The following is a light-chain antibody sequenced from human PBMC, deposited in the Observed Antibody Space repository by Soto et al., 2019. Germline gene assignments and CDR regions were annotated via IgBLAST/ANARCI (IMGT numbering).Light chain of an antibody. CDR2: GNS. CDR3: QSYDSSLSSSGV. J-gene: IGLJ3*02. V-gene: IGLV1-40*01. CDR1: SSNIGAGYD. Sequence: QLVLTQPPSVSGAPGQRVTISCTGSSSNIGAGYDVHWYQHLPGTAPKLLIYGNSNRPSGVPDRFSGSKSGTSASLAITGLQAEDEADYYCQSYDSSLSSSGVFGGGTQLTVL.